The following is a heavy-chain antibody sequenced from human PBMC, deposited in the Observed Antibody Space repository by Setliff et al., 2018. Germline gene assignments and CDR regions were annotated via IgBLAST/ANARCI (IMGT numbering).Heavy chain of an antibody. V-gene: IGHV1-46*01. CDR2: INPSSGRT. Sequence: ASVNVSCKASGYTFTSHYMHWVRQAPGLGLEWMGTINPSSGRTSYAQKFQGRVTMTRDMSTSTVYMDMSSLRSEDTAVYYCARDVFPYHYEGAFDIWGQGTMVTVSS. D-gene: IGHD3-22*01. CDR1: GYTFTSHY. CDR3: ARDVFPYHYEGAFDI. J-gene: IGHJ3*02.